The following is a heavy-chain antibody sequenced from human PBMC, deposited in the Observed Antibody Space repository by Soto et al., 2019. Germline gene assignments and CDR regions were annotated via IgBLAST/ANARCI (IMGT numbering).Heavy chain of an antibody. V-gene: IGHV3-74*01. CDR3: GRGLHLVVVSCILGLGLES. D-gene: IGHD2-21*02. Sequence: EVQLVESGGGLVQPGGSLRLSCAASGFAFSGYWMHWVRQAPGKGLVWVSRINSDGSSTNYAASVKGRITMFRDTAKNTAYMHMSSLGAEGPAVYDCGRGLHLVVVSCILGLGLESWVQRTIVSLSS. CDR1: GFAFSGYW. J-gene: IGHJ3*01. CDR2: INSDGSST.